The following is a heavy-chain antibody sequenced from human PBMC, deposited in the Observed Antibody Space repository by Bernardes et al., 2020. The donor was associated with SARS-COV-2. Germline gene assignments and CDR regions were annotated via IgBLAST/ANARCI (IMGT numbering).Heavy chain of an antibody. CDR3: ARHMAPGGERGGMDV. CDR2: IFYSGST. J-gene: IGHJ6*02. D-gene: IGHD1-1*01. V-gene: IGHV4-39*01. Sequence: SETLSLTCTVSGGSISSSSYYWVWIRQPTGKGLELIGSIFYSGSTNYNPSLKSRVTIFVDTSKNHLSLKLSSVTAADTAVYNCARHMAPGGERGGMDVWGQGTTVTVSS. CDR1: GGSISSSSYY.